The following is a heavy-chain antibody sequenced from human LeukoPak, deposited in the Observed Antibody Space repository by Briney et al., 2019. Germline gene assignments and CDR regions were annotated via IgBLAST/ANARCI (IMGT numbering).Heavy chain of an antibody. D-gene: IGHD6-13*01. CDR1: GFTFSSYW. V-gene: IGHV3-7*01. CDR3: ARDEDIRQWREGIAAAVDY. Sequence: PGGSLRLSCVASGFTFSSYWMSWVRQAPGKGLEWVANIKQDGSEKYYVDSVKGRFTISRDNAKNSLYLQMNSLRAEDTAVYYCARDEDIRQWREGIAAAVDYWGQGTLVTVSS. CDR2: IKQDGSEK. J-gene: IGHJ4*02.